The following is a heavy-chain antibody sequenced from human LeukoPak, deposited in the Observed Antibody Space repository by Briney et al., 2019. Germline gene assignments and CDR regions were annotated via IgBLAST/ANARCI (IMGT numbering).Heavy chain of an antibody. D-gene: IGHD3-3*01. CDR1: GFTFSDYW. CDR2: IKQDGGEK. J-gene: IGHJ4*02. Sequence: QPGGSLRLSCAASGFTFSDYWMTWVRQAQGKGLEWVAHIKQDGGEKYYVDSVKGRFTISRDNANNLVFMQMNSLRAEDTAVYYCARGWNYAFRFDDWGQGTLVTVSS. V-gene: IGHV3-7*01. CDR3: ARGWNYAFRFDD.